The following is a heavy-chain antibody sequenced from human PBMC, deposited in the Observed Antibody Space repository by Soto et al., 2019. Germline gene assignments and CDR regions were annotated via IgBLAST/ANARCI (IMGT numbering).Heavy chain of an antibody. V-gene: IGHV4-30-2*01. D-gene: IGHD4-17*01. CDR1: GGSIRTGGYS. CDR2: TYHSGNP. Sequence: QLQLQESGSGLVKPSQTLSLTCTVSGGSIRTGGYSWSWIRQPPGKGLEWIGNTYHSGNPYYNPSIDHRFPTXVXGXXDQFSLKVSSVTAADTAVYYCAREDYGVYGGYFDYWGQGSLVTVSS. J-gene: IGHJ4*02. CDR3: AREDYGVYGGYFDY.